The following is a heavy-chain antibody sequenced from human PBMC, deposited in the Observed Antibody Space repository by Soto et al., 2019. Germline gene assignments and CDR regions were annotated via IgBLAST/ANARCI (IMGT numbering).Heavy chain of an antibody. CDR1: GFTFSSYA. CDR2: ISGSGGST. Sequence: PGGSLRLSCAASGFTFSSYAMSWVRQAPGKGLEWVSAISGSGGSTYYADSVKGRFTISRDNSKNTLYLQMNSLRAEDTAVYYCAKVYYDSSGYTDAFDIWGKGTMVTVPS. D-gene: IGHD3-22*01. V-gene: IGHV3-23*01. J-gene: IGHJ3*02. CDR3: AKVYYDSSGYTDAFDI.